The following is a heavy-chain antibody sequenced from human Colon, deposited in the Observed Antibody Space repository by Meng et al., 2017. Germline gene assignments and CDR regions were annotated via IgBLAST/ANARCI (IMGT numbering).Heavy chain of an antibody. V-gene: IGHV4-34*02. CDR1: AGPSSGYY. CDR2: INHSGDT. D-gene: IGHD2-15*01. J-gene: IGHJ4*02. Sequence: QVPLQQWGPGLLKPSETLTLTCAINAGPSSGYYWSWIRQAPGKGLEWIREINHSGDTHYNPSLKSRVSMSFDTSKKQFSLHLSSVTAADTAVYYCSSLLTLDYWGPGTLVTVSS. CDR3: SSLLTLDY.